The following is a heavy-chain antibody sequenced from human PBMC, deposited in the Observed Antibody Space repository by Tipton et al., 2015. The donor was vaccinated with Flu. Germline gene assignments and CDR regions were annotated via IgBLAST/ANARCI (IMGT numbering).Heavy chain of an antibody. CDR2: IWYDGSNK. CDR3: ARDSSSSWLLDY. J-gene: IGHJ4*02. CDR1: GFTFSSYG. Sequence: SLRLSCAASGFTFSSYGMHWVRQAPGKGLEWVAVIWYDGSNKYYADSVKGRFTISRDNSKNTLYLQMNSLRAEDTAVYYCARDSSSSWLLDYWGQGTLVTVSS. V-gene: IGHV3-33*01. D-gene: IGHD6-13*01.